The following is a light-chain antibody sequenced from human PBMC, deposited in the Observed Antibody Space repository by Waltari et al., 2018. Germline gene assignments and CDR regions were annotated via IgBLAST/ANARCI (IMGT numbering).Light chain of an antibody. CDR2: RDD. J-gene: IGLJ3*02. V-gene: IGLV3-9*01. CDR1: DVAMNI. Sequence: SYELTQPLSVSVALGQTAKITCGGDDVAMNIVHWYRQKPGMPPVLVINRDDKRPSGVPERFSGSNSGNTATLTVSRAQAGDEADYYCQVWDSSAVVFGGGTKLTVL. CDR3: QVWDSSAVV.